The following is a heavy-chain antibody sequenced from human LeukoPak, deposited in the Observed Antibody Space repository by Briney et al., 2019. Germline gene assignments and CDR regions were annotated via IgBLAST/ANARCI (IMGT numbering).Heavy chain of an antibody. CDR2: IYPGDSDT. V-gene: IGHV5-51*01. Sequence: GGSLKISCKGSGYSFSSYWIAWVRQMPGKGLEWMGIIYPGDSDTRYSPSFQGQVTISADKSISTAYLQWSSLKASDTAMYYCARRRGTTGTTSNWFDPWGQGTLVTVSS. J-gene: IGHJ5*02. CDR3: ARRRGTTGTTSNWFDP. CDR1: GYSFSSYW. D-gene: IGHD1-1*01.